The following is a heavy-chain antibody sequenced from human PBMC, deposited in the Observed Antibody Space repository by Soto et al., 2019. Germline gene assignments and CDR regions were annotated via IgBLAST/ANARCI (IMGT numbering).Heavy chain of an antibody. Sequence: GGSLRLSCAASGFTFRSYWMNWVRQAPGKGLEWVANINQDGSEKNYVDSVKGRFTISRDNAKNSLYLQINSVRAEDTAVFYCARYSSMVRGAADYWGQGTLVTVSS. D-gene: IGHD3-10*01. CDR3: ARYSSMVRGAADY. CDR1: GFTFRSYW. V-gene: IGHV3-7*01. CDR2: INQDGSEK. J-gene: IGHJ4*02.